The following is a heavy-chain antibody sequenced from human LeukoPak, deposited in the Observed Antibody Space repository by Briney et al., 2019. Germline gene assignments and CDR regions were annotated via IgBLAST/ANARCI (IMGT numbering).Heavy chain of an antibody. CDR3: ARVGWGDVASYPNWLDP. CDR2: IYYNGNT. D-gene: IGHD3-10*01. J-gene: IGHJ5*02. Sequence: KASETLSLTCTVSGVSISSKTHYWGWLRQPPGTGLEWIANIYYNGNTAYNPSLKSRVTISIDTSKNQFSLRLNSVTAADTAIYYCARVGWGDVASYPNWLDPWGQGTLVTVSS. V-gene: IGHV4-39*07. CDR1: GVSISSKTHY.